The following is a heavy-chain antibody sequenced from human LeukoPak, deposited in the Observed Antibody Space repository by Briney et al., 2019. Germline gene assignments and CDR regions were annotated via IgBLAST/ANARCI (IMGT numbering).Heavy chain of an antibody. D-gene: IGHD5-18*01. Sequence: SETLSLTCTVSGGSISSSSYYWGWIRQPPGKGLEWIGSIYYSGSTYYNPSLKSRVTISVDTSKNQFSLKLSSVTAADTAVDYCARGGYSYGSRWFDPWGQGTLVTVSS. V-gene: IGHV4-39*07. J-gene: IGHJ5*02. CDR3: ARGGYSYGSRWFDP. CDR2: IYYSGST. CDR1: GGSISSSSYY.